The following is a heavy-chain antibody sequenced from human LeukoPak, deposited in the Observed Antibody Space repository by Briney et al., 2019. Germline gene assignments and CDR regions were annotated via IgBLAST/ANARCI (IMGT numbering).Heavy chain of an antibody. CDR3: AREYSSGWGPSYYFDY. J-gene: IGHJ4*02. D-gene: IGHD6-19*01. CDR1: GFTFSSYS. V-gene: IGHV3-21*01. Sequence: PGGSLRLSCAASGFTFSSYSMNWVRQAPGKGLEWVSSISSSSSYIHYADSVKGRFTISRDNAKNSLYLQMNSLRAEDTAVYYCAREYSSGWGPSYYFDYWGQGTLVTVSS. CDR2: ISSSSSYI.